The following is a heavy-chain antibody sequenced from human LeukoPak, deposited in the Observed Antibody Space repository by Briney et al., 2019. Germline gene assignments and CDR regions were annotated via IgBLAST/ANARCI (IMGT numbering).Heavy chain of an antibody. V-gene: IGHV4-34*01. J-gene: IGHJ4*02. CDR3: ARLDIRTTCYAFDY. D-gene: IGHD5-12*01. CDR1: GGSFSSYY. Sequence: SETLSLTCAVYGGSFSSYYWSWIRQPPGKGLEWIAAIYHNGNTNYNPSLKSRVTISVDTSNNHFSLKLSSVTAAGTAVYYCARLDIRTTCYAFDYWGRGTLVTVSS. CDR2: IYHNGNT.